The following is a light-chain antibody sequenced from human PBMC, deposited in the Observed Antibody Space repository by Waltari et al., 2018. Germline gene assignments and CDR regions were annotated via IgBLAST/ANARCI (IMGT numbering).Light chain of an antibody. V-gene: IGLV2-23*02. CDR3: CSYAGTPRVV. CDR1: NTDIGSYTL. J-gene: IGLJ2*01. CDR2: EVN. Sequence: QSALTQPAAVSGSPGQSITIPCTGPNTDIGSYTLVSWDQQHPGKAPKVIIVEVNKLPSGVSNRFSGSKAGNTASLTVSGLQPEDEADYYCCSYAGTPRVVFGGGTKLTVL.